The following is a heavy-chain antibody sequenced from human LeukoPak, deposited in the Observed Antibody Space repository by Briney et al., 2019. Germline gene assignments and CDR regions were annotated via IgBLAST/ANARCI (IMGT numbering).Heavy chain of an antibody. J-gene: IGHJ4*02. CDR3: AKGRLRYFDTPAFFDY. D-gene: IGHD3-9*01. CDR2: IWYDGSNK. Sequence: PGGSLRLSCAASGFTFSSYGMHWVRQAPGKGLEWVAVIWYDGSNKYYADSVKGRFTISRDNSKNTLYLQMNSLRAEDTAVYYCAKGRLRYFDTPAFFDYWGQGTLVTVSS. CDR1: GFTFSSYG. V-gene: IGHV3-33*06.